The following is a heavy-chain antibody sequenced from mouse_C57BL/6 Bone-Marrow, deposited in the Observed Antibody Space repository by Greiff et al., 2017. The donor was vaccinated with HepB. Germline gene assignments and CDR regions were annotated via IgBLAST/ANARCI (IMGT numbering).Heavy chain of an antibody. CDR2: INPYNGGT. Sequence: EVQLQESGPVLVKPGASVKMSCKASGYTFTDYYMNWVKQSHGKSLEWIGVINPYNGGTSYNQKFKGKATLTVDKSSSTAYMELNSLTSEDSAVYYCAYYYGSRRYFDYWGQGTTLTVSS. CDR1: GYTFTDYY. V-gene: IGHV1-19*01. J-gene: IGHJ2*01. D-gene: IGHD1-1*01. CDR3: AYYYGSRRYFDY.